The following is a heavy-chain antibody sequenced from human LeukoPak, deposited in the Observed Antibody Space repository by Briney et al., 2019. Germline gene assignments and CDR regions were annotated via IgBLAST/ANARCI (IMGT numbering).Heavy chain of an antibody. CDR2: ISSSSSTI. Sequence: GGSLRLSCAASGFTFSSYSMNWVRQAPGKGLEWVSYISSSSSTIYYADSVKGRFTISRDNAKNSLYLQMNSLRAEDTAVYYCASLGCSSTSCYNYWGQGTLVTVSS. D-gene: IGHD2-2*02. CDR3: ASLGCSSTSCYNY. V-gene: IGHV3-48*01. CDR1: GFTFSSYS. J-gene: IGHJ4*02.